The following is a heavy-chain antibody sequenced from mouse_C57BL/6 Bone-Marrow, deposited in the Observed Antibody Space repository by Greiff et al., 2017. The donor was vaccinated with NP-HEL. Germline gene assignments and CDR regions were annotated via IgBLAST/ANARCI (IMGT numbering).Heavy chain of an antibody. Sequence: VQLQQPGAELVKPGASVKMSCKASGYTFTSYWITWVKQRPGQGLEWIGDIYPGSGSTNYNEKFKSKATLTVATSSSTAYMQLSSLTSEDAAVYYCACVWFAYWGQGTLVTVSA. CDR2: IYPGSGST. CDR3: ACVWFAY. CDR1: GYTFTSYW. J-gene: IGHJ3*01. V-gene: IGHV1-55*01.